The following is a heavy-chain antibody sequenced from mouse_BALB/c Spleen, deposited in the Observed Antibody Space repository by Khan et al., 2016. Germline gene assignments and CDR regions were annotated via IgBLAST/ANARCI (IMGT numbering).Heavy chain of an antibody. CDR3: ARRRDGGFAD. Sequence: VQLQQSGAELVKPGASVKLSCTASGFNIKDTYMHWVKQRPEQGLEWIGRIDPANGNTKYDPKFQGKATITADTSSNTAYLQLSSLTSEDTAVDYCARRRDGGFADWGQGTLVTVSA. CDR1: GFNIKDTY. CDR2: IDPANGNT. J-gene: IGHJ3*01. V-gene: IGHV14-3*02. D-gene: IGHD3-3*01.